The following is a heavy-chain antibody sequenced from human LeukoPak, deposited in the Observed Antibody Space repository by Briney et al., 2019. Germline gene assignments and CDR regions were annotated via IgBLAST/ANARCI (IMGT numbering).Heavy chain of an antibody. V-gene: IGHV1-69*04. J-gene: IGHJ6*02. CDR1: GGTFSSCA. Sequence: SVKVSCKASGGTFSSCAISWVRQAPGQGLEWMGRIIPILGIANYAQKFQGRVTITADKSTSTAYMELSSLRSEDTAVYYCSSRRYYYYGMDVWGQGTTVTVSS. CDR3: SSRRYYYYGMDV. CDR2: IIPILGIA.